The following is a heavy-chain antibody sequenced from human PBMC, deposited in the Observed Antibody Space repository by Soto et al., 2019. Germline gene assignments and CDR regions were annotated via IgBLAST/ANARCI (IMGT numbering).Heavy chain of an antibody. CDR3: AKARRLLKRGGAFDI. D-gene: IGHD2-15*01. CDR1: GFTFSSSA. CDR2: FGTSANNT. V-gene: IGHV3-23*01. Sequence: EEQLLESGGGLVQPGGSLRISCVASGFTFSSSAMNWVRQAPGKGLEWVSTFGTSANNTYYADSVRGRFTISRDNSKNTLYLQMNSLRVDDTDVYYCAKARRLLKRGGAFDIWGQGTMVTVSS. J-gene: IGHJ3*02.